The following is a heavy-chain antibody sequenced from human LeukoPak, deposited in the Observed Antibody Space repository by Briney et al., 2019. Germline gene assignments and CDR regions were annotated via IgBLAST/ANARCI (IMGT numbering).Heavy chain of an antibody. CDR3: AKDCSGGSCYGAFDI. V-gene: IGHV3-23*01. CDR1: GFTFSSYA. J-gene: IGHJ3*02. D-gene: IGHD2-15*01. Sequence: GGSLRLSCAASGFTFSSYAMSWVRQAPGKGLEWVSAISGNGGSTYYADSVKGRFTISRDNSKNTLYLQMNSLRAEDTAVYYCAKDCSGGSCYGAFDIWGQGTMVTVSS. CDR2: ISGNGGST.